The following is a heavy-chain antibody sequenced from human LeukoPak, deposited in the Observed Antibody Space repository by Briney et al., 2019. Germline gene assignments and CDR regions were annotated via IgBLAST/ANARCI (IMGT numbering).Heavy chain of an antibody. D-gene: IGHD3-10*02. CDR1: GFTFGDYA. V-gene: IGHV3-49*03. CDR3: AELGITMIGGV. J-gene: IGHJ6*04. CDR2: IRSKAYGGTT. Sequence: GGSLRLSCTASGFTFGDYAMSWFRQAPGKGLEWVGFIRSKAYGGTTEYAASVKGRFTISRDDSKSIAYLQMNSLKTEDTAVYYCAELGITMIGGVWGKGTTVTISS.